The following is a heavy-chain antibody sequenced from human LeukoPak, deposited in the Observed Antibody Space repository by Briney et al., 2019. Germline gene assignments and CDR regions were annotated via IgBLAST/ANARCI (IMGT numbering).Heavy chain of an antibody. CDR3: AKESKSNYYQYYGMDV. CDR1: GFTFSNYA. CDR2: ISGSGGST. Sequence: GGSLRLSCAASGFTFSNYAMSWVRQAPGKGLQWVSGISGSGGSTYYADSVKGRFTISRDNSKNTLYLQMNSLRAEDTAVYYCAKESKSNYYQYYGMDVWGQGTTVTVSS. V-gene: IGHV3-23*01. J-gene: IGHJ6*02.